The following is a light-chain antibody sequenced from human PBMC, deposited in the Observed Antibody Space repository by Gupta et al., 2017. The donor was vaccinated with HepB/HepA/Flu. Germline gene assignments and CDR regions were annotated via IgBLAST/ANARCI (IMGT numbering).Light chain of an antibody. CDR1: SSNIGAGYD. CDR2: GKR. V-gene: IGLV1-40*01. J-gene: IGLJ2*01. CDR3: QAKNSSQSSSV. Sequence: SLLTHPPSVSGPPCLLVTITSTGRSSNIGAGYDLHWYQQLPGPAPILLIYGKRTRPSGVPDRCSGSKSGATATLTITGVQAEDEADYYCQAKNSSQSSSVFGGGTKLTVL.